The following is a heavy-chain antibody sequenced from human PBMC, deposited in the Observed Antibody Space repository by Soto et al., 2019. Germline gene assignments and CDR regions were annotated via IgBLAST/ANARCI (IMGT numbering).Heavy chain of an antibody. V-gene: IGHV4-31*03. Sequence: HVQLQESGPGLVKPSQTLSLTCTVSGGSISSGGYYWSWIRQHPGKGLEWIGYIYYSGSTYYNPSLTIRVTISVDTSKNQFSLKLSSVTAADTAVYYCARCGYSSSIDYWGQGTLVTVSS. CDR3: ARCGYSSSIDY. J-gene: IGHJ4*02. CDR2: IYYSGST. D-gene: IGHD6-6*01. CDR1: GGSISSGGYY.